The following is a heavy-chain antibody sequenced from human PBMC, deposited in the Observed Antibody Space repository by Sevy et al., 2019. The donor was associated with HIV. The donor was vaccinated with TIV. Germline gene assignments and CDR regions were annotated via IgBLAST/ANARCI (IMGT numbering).Heavy chain of an antibody. Sequence: ASVKVSCRASGYTFTDYYLHWVRQAPGQGLEWMGWINPNNGGTEYAQRFQGRVAMTRDTSISTVYMELSRLRSDDTAVYYCARASHVSGSYTNAYWGQGTLVTVSS. D-gene: IGHD3-10*01. CDR2: INPNNGGT. CDR3: ARASHVSGSYTNAY. J-gene: IGHJ4*02. CDR1: GYTFTDYY. V-gene: IGHV1-2*02.